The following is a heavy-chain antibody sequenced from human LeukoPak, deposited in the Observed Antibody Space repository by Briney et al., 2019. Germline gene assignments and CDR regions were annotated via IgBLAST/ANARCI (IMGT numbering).Heavy chain of an antibody. Sequence: GGSVRLSCAASGFTFSSSWMTWVRQAPGKGLEGVAHINEDGSDKYYVDSVTGRFSISRDNPKNSLYLRMSSLRAEDTAVYYCATWSNAWEFDYWGQGTLVSVSS. CDR1: GFTFSSSW. J-gene: IGHJ4*02. V-gene: IGHV3-7*05. D-gene: IGHD1-26*01. CDR3: ATWSNAWEFDY. CDR2: INEDGSDK.